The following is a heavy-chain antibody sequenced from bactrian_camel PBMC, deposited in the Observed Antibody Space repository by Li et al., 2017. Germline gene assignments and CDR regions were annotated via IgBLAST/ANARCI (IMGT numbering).Heavy chain of an antibody. Sequence: HVQLVESGVSSVQAGGSLRLSCTGSGFTFDEPAKRWCRQVPGNECELISSISRDGTTYYSDSVKGRFTISQGTAKTTVYLQMDNLRPDDTGIYYCAAAPGLRVVAGGTGVLSTGARGPRSPSP. D-gene: IGHD7*01. V-gene: IGHV3S60*01. CDR1: GFTFDEPA. CDR3: AAAPGLRVVAGGTGVLST. J-gene: IGHJ4*01. CDR2: ISRDGTT.